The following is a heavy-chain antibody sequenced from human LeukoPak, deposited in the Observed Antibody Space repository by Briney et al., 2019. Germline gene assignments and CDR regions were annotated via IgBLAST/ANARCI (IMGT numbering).Heavy chain of an antibody. J-gene: IGHJ4*02. CDR3: ARLGITMIASSSPPDY. CDR1: GGSISSGYY. V-gene: IGHV4-38-2*02. D-gene: IGHD3-22*01. Sequence: SETLSLTCTVSGGSISSGYYWGWIRQPPGKGLEWIGSIYHSGSTYYNPSLKSRVTISVDTSKNQFSLKLSSVTAADTAVYYCARLGITMIASSSPPDYWGQGTLVTVSS. CDR2: IYHSGST.